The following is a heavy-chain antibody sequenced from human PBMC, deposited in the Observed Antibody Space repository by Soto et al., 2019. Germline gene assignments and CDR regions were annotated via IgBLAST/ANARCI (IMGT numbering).Heavy chain of an antibody. V-gene: IGHV3-13*01. CDR3: ARDQRLLSRYYYYYGMDV. CDR1: GFTFSSYD. D-gene: IGHD2-2*01. CDR2: IGTAGDT. J-gene: IGHJ6*02. Sequence: GGSLRLSCAASGFTFSSYDMHWVRQATGKGLKKVSAIGTAGDTYYPGSVKGRFPLSRENAKNSLYLQKNSLKAEDTAVYKCARDQRLLSRYYYYYGMDVWGQGTTVTVSS.